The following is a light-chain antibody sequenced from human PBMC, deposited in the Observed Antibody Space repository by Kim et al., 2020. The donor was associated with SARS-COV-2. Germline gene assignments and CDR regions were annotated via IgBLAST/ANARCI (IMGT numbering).Light chain of an antibody. V-gene: IGKV3-15*01. Sequence: EIVLTQSPATLSVSPGERATLSCRASQSLSGNLAWYQQKPGQAPRLLIHRASTMATGVPDRFSGTGSATDFTLTISSLQSEDFALYYCHQYNTWHTFGQGTKVDIK. J-gene: IGKJ1*01. CDR3: HQYNTWHT. CDR2: RAS. CDR1: QSLSGN.